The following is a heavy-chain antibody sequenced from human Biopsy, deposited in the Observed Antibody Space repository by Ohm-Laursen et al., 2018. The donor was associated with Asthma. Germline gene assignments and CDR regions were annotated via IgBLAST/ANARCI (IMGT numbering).Heavy chain of an antibody. V-gene: IGHV1-69*13. CDR1: RDSFSNYA. CDR2: LIPVLGTP. CDR3: ARGYSGSDRIVYYYSGLEV. J-gene: IGHJ6*02. Sequence: SVSVSCKVSRDSFSNYAISWVRQAPGQGLEWMGGLIPVLGTPDHAQMFEGRVTITADESTSTAYMELSCLSSEDTAVYYCARGYSGSDRIVYYYSGLEVWGQGTTVTVSS. D-gene: IGHD5-12*01.